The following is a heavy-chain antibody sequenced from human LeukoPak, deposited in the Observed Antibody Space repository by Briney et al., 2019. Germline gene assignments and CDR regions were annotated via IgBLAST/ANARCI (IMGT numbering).Heavy chain of an antibody. D-gene: IGHD5-18*01. J-gene: IGHJ6*02. CDR1: GGTFSSYA. CDR2: IIPILGIA. Sequence: SVKVSCKASGGTFSSYAISWVRQAPGQGLEWMGRIIPILGIANYAQKFQGRVTITADKSTSTAYMELSSLRSEDTAVYYCARDPGYSYGMITYRYYYYYYGMDVWGQGTTVTVSS. CDR3: ARDPGYSYGMITYRYYYYYYGMDV. V-gene: IGHV1-69*04.